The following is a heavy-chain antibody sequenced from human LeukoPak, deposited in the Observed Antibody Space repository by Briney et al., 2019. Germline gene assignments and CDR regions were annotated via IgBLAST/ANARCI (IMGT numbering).Heavy chain of an antibody. Sequence: EASVKVSCKASGYTFTSYDINWVRQAPGQGLEWMGWINPNSGGTNYAQKFQGRVTMTRDTSISTAYMELSRLRSDDTAVYYCARVAPSVTIFGVVIKPYYFDYWGQGTLVTVSS. D-gene: IGHD3-3*01. J-gene: IGHJ4*02. V-gene: IGHV1-2*02. CDR3: ARVAPSVTIFGVVIKPYYFDY. CDR2: INPNSGGT. CDR1: GYTFTSYD.